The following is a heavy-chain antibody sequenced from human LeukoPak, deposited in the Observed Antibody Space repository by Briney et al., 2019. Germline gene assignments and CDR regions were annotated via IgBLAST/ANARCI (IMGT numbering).Heavy chain of an antibody. CDR3: AKAPKEMATIFDY. Sequence: GGSLRLSCAASGFTFSSYPMTWVRQAPGKGLEWISAISGDGGGTYYAASVQGRSTVSRDNSKNTLYLQMNSLRAEDTAVYYCAKAPKEMATIFDYWGQGTLVTVSS. CDR2: ISGDGGGT. D-gene: IGHD5-24*01. J-gene: IGHJ4*02. CDR1: GFTFSSYP. V-gene: IGHV3-23*01.